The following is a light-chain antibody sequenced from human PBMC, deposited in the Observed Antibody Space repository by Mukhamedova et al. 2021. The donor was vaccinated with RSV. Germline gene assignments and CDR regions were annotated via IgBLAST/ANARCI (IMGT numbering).Light chain of an antibody. CDR1: SSDVGGYNY. CDR2: EVT. CDR3: SSYTSYSTVV. Sequence: SCTGTSSDVGGYNYVSWYQQNPGKAPKLMIYEVTNRPSGVSNRFSGSKSGNTASLTISGLQAEDEADYYCSSYTSYSTVVFGGGT. V-gene: IGLV2-14*01. J-gene: IGLJ3*02.